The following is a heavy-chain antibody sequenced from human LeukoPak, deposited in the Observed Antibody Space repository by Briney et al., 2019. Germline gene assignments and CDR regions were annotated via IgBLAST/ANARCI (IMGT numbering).Heavy chain of an antibody. D-gene: IGHD4-11*01. CDR1: GFTFSSYW. CDR2: INSHGSST. CDR3: AKGATVTGGTNYFDY. V-gene: IGHV3-74*01. Sequence: PGGSLRLSCAASGFTFSSYWMHWVRQVPGKGLVWVSRINSHGSSTSYADSVKGRFTISRDNAKNTLYLQMNSLRAEDTAVYYCAKGATVTGGTNYFDYWGQGTLVTVSS. J-gene: IGHJ4*02.